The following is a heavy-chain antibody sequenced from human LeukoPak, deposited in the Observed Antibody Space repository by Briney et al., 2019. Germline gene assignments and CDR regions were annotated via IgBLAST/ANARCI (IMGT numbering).Heavy chain of an antibody. CDR1: GFTFSSYA. CDR3: VREGYNGNFDY. V-gene: IGHV3-30-3*01. CDR2: ISYDGSNK. J-gene: IGHJ4*02. Sequence: GGSLRLSCAASGFTFSSYAMHWVRQAPGEGLEWVAVISYDGSNKYYADSVKGRFTISRDNSKNTLYLQMNSLRAEDTAVYYCVREGYNGNFDYWGQGTLVTVSS. D-gene: IGHD1-14*01.